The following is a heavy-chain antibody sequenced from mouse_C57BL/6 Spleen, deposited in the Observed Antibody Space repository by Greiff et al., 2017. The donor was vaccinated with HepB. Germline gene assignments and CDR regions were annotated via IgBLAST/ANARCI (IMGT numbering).Heavy chain of an antibody. Sequence: EVQLQQSGPELVKPGASVKISCKASGYTFIDYYMNWVKQSHGKSLEWIGDINPNNGGTSYNQKFKGKATLTVDKSSSTAYMELRSLTSEDSAVYYCARPSTVVARGYFDVWGTGTTVTVSS. CDR3: ARPSTVVARGYFDV. CDR1: GYTFIDYY. CDR2: INPNNGGT. J-gene: IGHJ1*03. D-gene: IGHD1-1*01. V-gene: IGHV1-26*01.